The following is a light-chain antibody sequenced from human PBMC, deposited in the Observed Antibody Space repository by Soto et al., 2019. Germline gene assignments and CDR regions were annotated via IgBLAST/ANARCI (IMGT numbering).Light chain of an antibody. CDR1: QSVRSS. V-gene: IGKV3-15*01. CDR3: QQYNNWPPT. J-gene: IGKJ5*01. CDR2: DAS. Sequence: EIVMTQSPATLSVSLGERATLSCRASQSVRSSLAWYQRKPGQAPRLLIYDASTRAPGIPARFSGSGSGTELTLTISSLQSDDFAVYHCQQYNNWPPTFGHGTRLEIK.